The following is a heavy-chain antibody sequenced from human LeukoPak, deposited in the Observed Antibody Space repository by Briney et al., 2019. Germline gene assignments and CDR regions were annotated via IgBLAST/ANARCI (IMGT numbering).Heavy chain of an antibody. CDR3: ATDLAVVYYYYMDV. V-gene: IGHV1-69-2*01. CDR1: GYTFTDYY. J-gene: IGHJ6*03. D-gene: IGHD2-15*01. CDR2: VDPEDGET. Sequence: ASVKVSCKLSGYTFTDYYIHWVQQAPGKGLEWMGLVDPEDGETIYAQKFQGRVTITADTSTDTAYMELSSLRSEDTAVYYCATDLAVVYYYYMDVWGKGTTVTVSS.